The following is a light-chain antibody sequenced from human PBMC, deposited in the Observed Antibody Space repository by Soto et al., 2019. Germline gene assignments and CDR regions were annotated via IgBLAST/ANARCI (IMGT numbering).Light chain of an antibody. J-gene: IGLJ2*01. Sequence: QSVLTQPRSVSGSPGQSVTISCTGTSSDVGGYNYVSWYQQHPGKAPKLMIYDVSELPSGVPDRFSGSKSGSTASLTISGLQAEDEADYYCCSYAGSYTFAVFGGGTKLTVL. CDR3: CSYAGSYTFAV. V-gene: IGLV2-11*01. CDR1: SSDVGGYNY. CDR2: DVS.